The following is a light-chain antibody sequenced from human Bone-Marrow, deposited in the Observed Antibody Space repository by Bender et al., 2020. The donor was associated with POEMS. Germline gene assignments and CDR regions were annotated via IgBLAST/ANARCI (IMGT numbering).Light chain of an antibody. CDR2: SSH. J-gene: IGLJ2*01. CDR1: SSNIGAHA. CDR3: CSYAGGGTLV. V-gene: IGLV1-44*01. Sequence: QSVLTQPPSASGTPGQRVTISCSGGSSNIGAHAVNWYQHLPGTAPKLLIYSSHRRPSEVPDRFSGSRSGNTASLTISGLQGEDEGDYYCCSYAGGGTLVFGGGSKLTVL.